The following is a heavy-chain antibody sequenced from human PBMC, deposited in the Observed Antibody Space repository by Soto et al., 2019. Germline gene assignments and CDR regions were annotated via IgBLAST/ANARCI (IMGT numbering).Heavy chain of an antibody. Sequence: PGESLQISYAGSGFTFSCYSMNWVRQAPGKGLEWVSYISSSSTTKYYADSVKGRFTISRDNAKNSLYLQMNSLRAEDTAVYYCARDGCSGSNCLNWFDPWGQGTLVTVSS. CDR2: ISSSSTTK. CDR1: GFTFSCYS. V-gene: IGHV3-48*01. CDR3: ARDGCSGSNCLNWFDP. D-gene: IGHD2-15*01. J-gene: IGHJ5*02.